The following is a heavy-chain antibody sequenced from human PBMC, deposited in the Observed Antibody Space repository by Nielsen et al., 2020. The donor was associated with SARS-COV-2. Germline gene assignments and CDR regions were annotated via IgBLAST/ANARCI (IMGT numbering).Heavy chain of an antibody. Sequence: SVKVSCKASGYTFTSYGISWVRQAPGQGLEWMGGIIPILDTADSAQEFHDRVAFTTDESTSTVYMELRSLRSEDTAVYYCARGAAMVNYWGQGTLVTVSS. D-gene: IGHD5-18*01. CDR3: ARGAAMVNY. J-gene: IGHJ4*02. CDR1: GYTFTSYG. CDR2: IIPILDTA. V-gene: IGHV1-69*05.